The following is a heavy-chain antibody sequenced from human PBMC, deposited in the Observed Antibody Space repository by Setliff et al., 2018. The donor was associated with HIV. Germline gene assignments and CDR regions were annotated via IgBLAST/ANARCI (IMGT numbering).Heavy chain of an antibody. D-gene: IGHD6-19*01. CDR3: ATVSHTNVAAHDAFDI. J-gene: IGHJ3*02. Sequence: ASVKVSCKASGYTFTTYGVNWVRQAPGQGLEWMGWINSYNGNTKFAQKFQGRVTMTTDTSTTTAFMELSSLRSEDTAVYYCATVSHTNVAAHDAFDIWGQGTMVTVSS. CDR2: INSYNGNT. CDR1: GYTFTTYG. V-gene: IGHV1-18*04.